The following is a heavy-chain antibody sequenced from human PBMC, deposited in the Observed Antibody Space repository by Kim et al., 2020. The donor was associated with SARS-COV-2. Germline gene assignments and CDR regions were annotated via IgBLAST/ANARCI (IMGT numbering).Heavy chain of an antibody. CDR3: AREGYSYGYLGLFDP. D-gene: IGHD5-18*01. CDR1: GFTFSSYS. V-gene: IGHV3-21*01. CDR2: ISSSSSYI. J-gene: IGHJ5*02. Sequence: GGSLRLSCAASGFTFSSYSMNWVRQAPGKGLEWVSSISSSSSYIYYADSVKGRFTISRDNAKNSLYLQMNSLRAEDTAVYYCAREGYSYGYLGLFDPWGQGTLVTVSS.